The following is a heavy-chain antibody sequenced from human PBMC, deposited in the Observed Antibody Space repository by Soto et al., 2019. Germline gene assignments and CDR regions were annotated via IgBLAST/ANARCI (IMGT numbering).Heavy chain of an antibody. CDR3: ARDSNNYSSSTFDY. CDR1: GFTFSSYG. J-gene: IGHJ4*02. D-gene: IGHD6-13*01. V-gene: IGHV3-33*01. CDR2: IWYDGSNK. Sequence: QVQLVESGGGVVQPGRSLRLSCAASGFTFSSYGMHWVRQAPGKGLEWVAVIWYDGSNKYYADSVKGRFTFSRDNSKNTVYLQMNSLRAEDTAVYYCARDSNNYSSSTFDYWGQGTLVTVSS.